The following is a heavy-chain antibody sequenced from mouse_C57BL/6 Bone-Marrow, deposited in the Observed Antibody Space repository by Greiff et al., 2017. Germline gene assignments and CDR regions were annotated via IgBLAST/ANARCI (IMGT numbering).Heavy chain of an antibody. CDR3: TTCYGNYAGFAY. J-gene: IGHJ3*01. CDR1: GFNIKDYY. Sequence: VQLQQSGAELVRPGASVKLSCTASGFNIKDYYMHWVKQRPEQGLEWIGRLAPEDGDTEYAPKFQGKATMTADTSSNPADLQLSSLTSEDTAVYYCTTCYGNYAGFAYWGQGTLVTVSA. D-gene: IGHD2-1*01. V-gene: IGHV14-1*01. CDR2: LAPEDGDT.